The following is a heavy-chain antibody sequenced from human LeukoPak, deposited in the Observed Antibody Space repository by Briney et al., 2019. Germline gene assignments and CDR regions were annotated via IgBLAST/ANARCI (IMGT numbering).Heavy chain of an antibody. D-gene: IGHD3-10*01. J-gene: IGHJ5*02. CDR3: ARGVLLWFGVPMGFDP. CDR2: INHSGST. CDR1: GGSFSGYY. V-gene: IGHV4-34*01. Sequence: SETLSLTCAVYGGSFSGYYWSWIRQPPGKGLEWIGEINHSGSTNYNPSLKSRVTISVDTSKNQFSLKLSSVTAADTAVYYCARGVLLWFGVPMGFDPWGQGTLLTVSS.